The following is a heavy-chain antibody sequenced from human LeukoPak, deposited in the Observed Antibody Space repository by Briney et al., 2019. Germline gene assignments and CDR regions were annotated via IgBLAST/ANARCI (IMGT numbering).Heavy chain of an antibody. CDR3: ARPRPNEKLGIVTGYFDL. J-gene: IGHJ2*01. D-gene: IGHD7-27*01. Sequence: PSETLSLTCVVSGYSISSGYYWGWIRQPPGKGLEWIGSIYHSGSTYYNPSLKSRVTISVDTSKNQFSLKLSSVTAADTAVYYCARPRPNEKLGIVTGYFDLWGRGTLVTVSS. CDR1: GYSISSGYY. CDR2: IYHSGST. V-gene: IGHV4-38-2*01.